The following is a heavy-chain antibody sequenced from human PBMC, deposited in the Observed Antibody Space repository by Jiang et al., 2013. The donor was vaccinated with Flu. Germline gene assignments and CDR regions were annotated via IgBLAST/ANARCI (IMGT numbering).Heavy chain of an antibody. CDR2: ISWNSGSI. CDR3: AKVPSGYCSGGSCYRGAFDY. V-gene: IGHV3-9*01. D-gene: IGHD2-15*01. J-gene: IGHJ4*02. Sequence: SGISWNSGSIGYADSVKGRFTISRDNGKNSLYLQMNSLRAEDTALYYCAKVPSGYCSGGSCYRGAFDYWGQGTLVTVSS.